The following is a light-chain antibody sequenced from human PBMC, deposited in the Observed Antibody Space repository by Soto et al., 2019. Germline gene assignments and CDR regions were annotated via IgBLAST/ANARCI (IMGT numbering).Light chain of an antibody. Sequence: EIVLTQSPGTLSLSPGERATLSCRASQSVSSSYFAWYPQKPGQAPRQLIYGASSRATGIPDRFSGSGSGTDFTLTITRLEAEEFAVYYCQHYRTSFGGGTRVEIK. CDR3: QHYRTS. CDR1: QSVSSSY. CDR2: GAS. J-gene: IGKJ4*01. V-gene: IGKV3-20*01.